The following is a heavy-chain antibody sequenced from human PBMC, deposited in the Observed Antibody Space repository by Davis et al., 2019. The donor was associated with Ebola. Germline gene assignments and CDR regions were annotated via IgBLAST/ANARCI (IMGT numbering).Heavy chain of an antibody. D-gene: IGHD3-3*01. J-gene: IGHJ4*02. CDR2: ISGSGGST. CDR1: GFTFSSYA. V-gene: IGHV3-23*01. Sequence: GESLKISCAASGFTFSSYAMSWVRQAPGKGLEWVSAISGSGGSTYYADSVKGRFTISRDNSKNTLYLQMNSLRAEDTAVYYCAKDQYVVEWLFPVGAFDYWGQGTLVTVSS. CDR3: AKDQYVVEWLFPVGAFDY.